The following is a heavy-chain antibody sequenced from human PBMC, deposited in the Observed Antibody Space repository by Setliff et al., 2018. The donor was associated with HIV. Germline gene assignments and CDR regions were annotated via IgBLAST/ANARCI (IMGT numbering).Heavy chain of an antibody. V-gene: IGHV5-51*01. J-gene: IGHJ6*03. CDR1: GYRFTSHW. D-gene: IGHD2-2*01. CDR3: SRASDPSHRMPPTNYYYYMDV. Sequence: GSLKISCKASGYRFTSHWIAWVRQVPGKGLEWMGIIYPTDSDTRYSPSFQGQVTISADTSISTAYLQWSSLKASDTAVYYCSRASDPSHRMPPTNYYYYMDVWGKGTKVTVSS. CDR2: IYPTDSDT.